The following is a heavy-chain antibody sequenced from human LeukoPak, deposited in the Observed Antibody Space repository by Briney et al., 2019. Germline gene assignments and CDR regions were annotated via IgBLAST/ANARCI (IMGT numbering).Heavy chain of an antibody. CDR1: GYTFTGYY. Sequence: LGASVKVSCKASGYTFTGYYMHWVRQAPGQGLEWMGWINPNSGGTNYAQKFQGRVTMTRDTSISTAYVELNSLRSDDTAVYYCARAYYYCSDHWGQGTLVTVSS. V-gene: IGHV1-2*03. J-gene: IGHJ4*02. D-gene: IGHD3-22*01. CDR2: INPNSGGT. CDR3: ARAYYYCSDH.